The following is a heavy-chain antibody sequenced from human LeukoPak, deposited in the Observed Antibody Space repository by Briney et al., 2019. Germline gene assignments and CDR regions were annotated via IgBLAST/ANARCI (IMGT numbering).Heavy chain of an antibody. CDR2: ISTDGSMT. D-gene: IGHD6-19*01. J-gene: IGHJ4*02. Sequence: GGSLRLSCASSGFAPSNDWMHWVRQAPGKGLEWVSRISTDGSMTGYTDSVKGRFTIYRDNAKRILYLEMNNPRVEDTAVYYCASFGQQWLESYWGQGTLVTVSS. CDR1: GFAPSNDW. V-gene: IGHV3-74*01. CDR3: ASFGQQWLESY.